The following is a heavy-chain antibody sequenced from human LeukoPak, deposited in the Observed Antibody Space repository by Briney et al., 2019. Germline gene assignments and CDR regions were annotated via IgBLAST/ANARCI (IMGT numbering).Heavy chain of an antibody. V-gene: IGHV1-18*01. CDR3: ARESRSSGGDY. J-gene: IGHJ4*02. Sequence: ASVKVSCKASGYTFTNFGISWVRQAPGQGLEWMGWISPYKGNTDYAQNLQGRVTMTTDTSTSTAYMELRSLRSDDTAVYYCARESRSSGGDYWGQGTLVTVSS. D-gene: IGHD6-19*01. CDR2: ISPYKGNT. CDR1: GYTFTNFG.